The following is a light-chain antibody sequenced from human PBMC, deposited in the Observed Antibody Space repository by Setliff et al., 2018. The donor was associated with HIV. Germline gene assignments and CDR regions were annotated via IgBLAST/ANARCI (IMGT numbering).Light chain of an antibody. J-gene: IGLJ2*01. Sequence: QSVLTQPRSVSGSPGQSVTISCTGTSSDVGGYKYVSWYQQHPGKAPKLMIYDVSKRPSGVPDRFSGSKSGNTASLTISGLQAEDEADYYCCSYTRSSTLLFGGGTKVTVL. CDR2: DVS. V-gene: IGLV2-11*01. CDR1: SSDVGGYKY. CDR3: CSYTRSSTLL.